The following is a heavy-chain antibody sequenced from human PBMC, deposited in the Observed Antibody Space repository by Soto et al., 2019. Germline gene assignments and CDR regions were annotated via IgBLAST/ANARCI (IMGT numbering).Heavy chain of an antibody. D-gene: IGHD4-17*01. J-gene: IGHJ4*02. V-gene: IGHV4-31*01. CDR2: IHYSGTT. CDR3: AGRSGDSGYYGEGYFYN. CDR1: GGSVLSGGYY. Sequence: QVQLQESGPGLVKPAQTLSLTCNVSGGSVLSGGYYWSWIRQRPGKGLQWIGSIHYSGTTYYDPSPKRPPTLSGGNIYYSFSPKLAALAAPSPAGLFCAGRSGDSGYYGEGYFYNWGQGGPVTVSS.